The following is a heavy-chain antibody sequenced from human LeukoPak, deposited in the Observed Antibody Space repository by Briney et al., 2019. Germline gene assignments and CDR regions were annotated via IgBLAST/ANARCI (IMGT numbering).Heavy chain of an antibody. V-gene: IGHV3-11*01. CDR2: IRSGDSSI. J-gene: IGHJ4*02. Sequence: GESLRLSCAASGFTFSDHYMSWIRQAPGKGLEWVSYIRSGDSSIYYADSVKGRFAISRDNAKNSLYLQMSSLRAEDTAVYYCARGHYGLDYWGQGTLVTVSS. CDR3: ARGHYGLDY. D-gene: IGHD4-17*01. CDR1: GFTFSDHY.